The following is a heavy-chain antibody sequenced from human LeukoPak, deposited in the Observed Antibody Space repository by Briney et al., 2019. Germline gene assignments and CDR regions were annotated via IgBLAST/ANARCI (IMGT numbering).Heavy chain of an antibody. CDR3: AKDWRHIVVVSSPGYFDY. J-gene: IGHJ4*02. CDR1: GFTFSSYS. V-gene: IGHV3-23*01. CDR2: IRGSGERT. Sequence: GGSLRLSCAASGFTFSSYSMNWVRQAPGKGLEWVSLIRGSGERTYHADSVKGRFTISRDNSKNILYLQMNSLRAEDTAVYYCAKDWRHIVVVSSPGYFDYWGQGTLVTVSS. D-gene: IGHD2-21*01.